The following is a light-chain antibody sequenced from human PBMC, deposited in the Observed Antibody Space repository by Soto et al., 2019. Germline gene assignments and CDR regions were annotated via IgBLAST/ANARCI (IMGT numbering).Light chain of an antibody. CDR2: AAS. Sequence: DIQMTQSPSSLSVSVGDRVTITCRASQGISNYLAWYQQKPGKVPKLLIYAASTLQSGVPSRFSGSGSGTDFTLTISGLQPEDVATYYCQKYNSAPQTFGQGTKVEIK. V-gene: IGKV1-27*01. CDR1: QGISNY. J-gene: IGKJ1*01. CDR3: QKYNSAPQT.